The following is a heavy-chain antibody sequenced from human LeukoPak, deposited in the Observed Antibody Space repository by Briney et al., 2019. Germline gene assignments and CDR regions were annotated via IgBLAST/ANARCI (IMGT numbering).Heavy chain of an antibody. CDR2: ISAYNGNT. D-gene: IGHD3-9*01. CDR3: ASSNSLDWYYYYGMDV. J-gene: IGHJ6*02. Sequence: ASVKVSCKASGYTFTSYGISWVRQAPGQGLEWMGWISAYNGNTNYAQKLQGRVTMTTDTSTSTAYMELRSLRSDDTAVYYCASSNSLDWYYYYGMDVWGQGTTVTVSS. V-gene: IGHV1-18*01. CDR1: GYTFTSYG.